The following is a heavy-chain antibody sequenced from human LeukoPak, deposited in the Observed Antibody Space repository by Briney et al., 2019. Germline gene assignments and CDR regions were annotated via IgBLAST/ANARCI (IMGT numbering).Heavy chain of an antibody. V-gene: IGHV1-69*13. CDR1: GGTFSSYA. J-gene: IGHJ4*02. D-gene: IGHD3-22*01. Sequence: SVKVSCKASGGTFSSYAISWVRQAPGQGLEWMGGIIPIFGTANYAQKFQGRVTITADESTSTAYMELSSLRSEDTAVYYCASWYDSSGPPAGYWGQGTLVTVSS. CDR2: IIPIFGTA. CDR3: ASWYDSSGPPAGY.